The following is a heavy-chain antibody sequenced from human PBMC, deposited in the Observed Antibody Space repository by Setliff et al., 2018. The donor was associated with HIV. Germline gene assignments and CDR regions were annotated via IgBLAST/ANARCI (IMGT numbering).Heavy chain of an antibody. CDR1: GGSIGSGSHY. CDR2: VYYSGST. V-gene: IGHV4-61*10. D-gene: IGHD5-18*01. J-gene: IGHJ4*02. CDR3: ARGGVQLWLPLFDY. Sequence: PSETLSLTCTVSGGSIGSGSHYWSWIRLPAGRGPEWIGRVYYSGSTNYNPSLKSRVTISVDTSKNQFSLKLNSVTAADTAVYFCARGGVQLWLPLFDYWGQGTLVTVSS.